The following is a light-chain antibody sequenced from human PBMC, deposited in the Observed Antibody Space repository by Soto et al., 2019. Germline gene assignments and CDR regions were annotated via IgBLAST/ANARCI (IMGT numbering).Light chain of an antibody. V-gene: IGLV2-14*01. J-gene: IGLJ1*01. CDR1: SADVGGYIY. CDR3: SSYTSSSTLV. CDR2: EVS. Sequence: QSALTQPASVSGSPGQSITISYSGTSADVGGYIYVSWYLQYPGKAPKLMIYEVSNRPSGVSNRFSGSKSGNTASLTISGLRAEDEADYYCSSYTSSSTLVFGTGTKVTVL.